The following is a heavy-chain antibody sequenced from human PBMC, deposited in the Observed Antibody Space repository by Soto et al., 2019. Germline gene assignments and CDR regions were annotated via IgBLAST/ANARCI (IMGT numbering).Heavy chain of an antibody. J-gene: IGHJ6*02. CDR2: INPSGGST. V-gene: IGHV1-46*01. CDR1: GYTFTSYY. Sequence: ASVKVSCKASGYTFTSYYMHWVRQAPGQGLEWMGIINPSGGSTSYAQKFQGRVTMTRDTSTSTVYMELSSLRSEDTAVYYCARDPSRYSSGWYPASGYYGMDVWGQGTTVTVS. CDR3: ARDPSRYSSGWYPASGYYGMDV. D-gene: IGHD6-19*01.